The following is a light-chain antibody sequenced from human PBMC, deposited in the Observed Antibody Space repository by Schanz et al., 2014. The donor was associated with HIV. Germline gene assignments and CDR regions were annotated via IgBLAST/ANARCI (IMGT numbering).Light chain of an antibody. CDR2: NTY. CDR3: GTWDDSLNGWV. Sequence: QSVLTQPPSASGTPGQRVTILCSGGSSNIGINTVNWYQQLPGAAPKLLIYNTYHRPSGVPDRFSGSESGTSASLAISELQSEDEADYYCGTWDDSLNGWVFGGGTKVTVL. CDR1: SSNIGINT. V-gene: IGLV1-44*01. J-gene: IGLJ3*02.